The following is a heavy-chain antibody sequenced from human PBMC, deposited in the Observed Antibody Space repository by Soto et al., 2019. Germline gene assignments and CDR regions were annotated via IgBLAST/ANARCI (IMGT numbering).Heavy chain of an antibody. CDR1: GFTFSSYA. D-gene: IGHD6-13*01. Sequence: GGSLRLSCAASGFTFSSYAMSWVRQAPGKGLEWVSAISGSGGSTYYADYVKGRFTISRDNSKNTLYLQMNSLRAEDTAVYYCAKVSGGSSSWYVYYYYYGMDVWGQGTTVTVSS. J-gene: IGHJ6*02. CDR3: AKVSGGSSSWYVYYYYYGMDV. CDR2: ISGSGGST. V-gene: IGHV3-23*01.